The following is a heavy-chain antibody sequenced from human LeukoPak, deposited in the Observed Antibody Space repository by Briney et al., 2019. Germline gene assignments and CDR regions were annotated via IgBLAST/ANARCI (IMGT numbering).Heavy chain of an antibody. CDR2: IKLDGSEK. CDR1: GFTFGKYW. J-gene: IGHJ4*02. V-gene: IGHV3-7*03. D-gene: IGHD3-3*01. CDR3: ARDQYDTWSRRGNFDS. Sequence: GGSLRLTCVASGFTFGKYWMSWVRQAPGKGLEWVANIKLDGSEKNYVDSVKGRFTISRDNTKNSLYLQMNSLRVEDTAVFYCARDQYDTWSRRGNFDSWGQGTLVIVSS.